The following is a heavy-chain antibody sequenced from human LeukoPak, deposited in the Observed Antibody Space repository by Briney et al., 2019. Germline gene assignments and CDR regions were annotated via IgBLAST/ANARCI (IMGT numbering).Heavy chain of an antibody. V-gene: IGHV1-24*01. CDR1: GYILTELS. D-gene: IGHD6-13*01. J-gene: IGHJ4*02. CDR2: FDPEDGET. Sequence: ASVNVSCKVSGYILTELSMHWVRQAPGKGLEWMGGFDPEDGETIYAQKFQGRVTMTEDTSTDTAYMELSSLRSEDTAVYYCAAPGGSSSWYIAYWGQGTLVTVSS. CDR3: AAPGGSSSWYIAY.